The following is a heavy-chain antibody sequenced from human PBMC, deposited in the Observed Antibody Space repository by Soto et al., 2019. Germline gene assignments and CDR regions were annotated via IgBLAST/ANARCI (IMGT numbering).Heavy chain of an antibody. J-gene: IGHJ6*02. CDR3: ARGGRYTYGYGDYSYGMDV. Sequence: PGGSLRLSCTASGFRFGYYAMSWVRQAPGKGLEWVSGISGTGSRTSYADSVRGRFTISRDNVNNTLSLQMDSLRAEDTAVYYCARGGRYTYGYGDYSYGMDVWGQGTTVTV. D-gene: IGHD5-18*01. CDR2: ISGTGSRT. V-gene: IGHV3-23*01. CDR1: GFRFGYYA.